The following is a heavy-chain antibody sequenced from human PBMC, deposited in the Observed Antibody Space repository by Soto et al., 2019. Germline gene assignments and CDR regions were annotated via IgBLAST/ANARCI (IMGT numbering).Heavy chain of an antibody. CDR3: ARGREPIYFDY. V-gene: IGHV4-30-2*01. J-gene: IGHJ4*02. Sequence: SETLSLTCAVSGGAISSGGYSWSWVRHPPGKGLEWIGYIYHSGTTYYNPSLKSRVTMSVDRSNNQFSLKLTSVTAADTAVYYCARGREPIYFDYWGQGTLVTVSS. D-gene: IGHD1-26*01. CDR1: GGAISSGGYS. CDR2: IYHSGTT.